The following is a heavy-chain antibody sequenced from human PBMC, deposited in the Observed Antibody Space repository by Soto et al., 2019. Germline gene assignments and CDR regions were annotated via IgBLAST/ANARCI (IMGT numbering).Heavy chain of an antibody. Sequence: ETLSLTCTVSGGSISGYYWSWIRQPPGKGLEWIGYIYYSGSTNYNPSLKSRFTISVDTSKNQFSLKLSFVTAADTAVFYCARDGAAGTPYYYGMDVWGQGTTVTVSS. CDR3: ARDGAAGTPYYYGMDV. CDR2: IYYSGST. V-gene: IGHV4-59*01. CDR1: GGSISGYY. D-gene: IGHD6-13*01. J-gene: IGHJ6*02.